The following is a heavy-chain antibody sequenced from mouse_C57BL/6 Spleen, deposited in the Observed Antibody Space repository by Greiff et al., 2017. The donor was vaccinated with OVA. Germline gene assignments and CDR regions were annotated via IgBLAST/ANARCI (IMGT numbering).Heavy chain of an antibody. J-gene: IGHJ2*01. V-gene: IGHV8-12*01. CDR3: ARDIYGSLDY. Sequence: QVTLKECGPGILQSSQTLSLTCSFSGFSLSTSGMGVSWIRQPSGKGLEWLAHIYWDDDKRYNPSLKSRLTISKDTSRNQVFLKITSVDTADTATYYCARDIYGSLDYWGQGTTLTVSS. D-gene: IGHD1-1*01. CDR1: GFSLSTSGMG. CDR2: IYWDDDK.